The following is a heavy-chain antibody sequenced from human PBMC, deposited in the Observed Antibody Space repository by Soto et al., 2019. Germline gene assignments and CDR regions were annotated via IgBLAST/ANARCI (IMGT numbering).Heavy chain of an antibody. Sequence: PSETLSLTFTVSGGSISCYYWSWIRQPPGKGLEWIGYIYYSGSTNYNPSLKSRVTISVDTSKNQFSLKLSSVTAADTAVYYCARVNLVLYYGMDVWGQGTTVTVS. J-gene: IGHJ6*02. CDR3: ARVNLVLYYGMDV. CDR1: GGSISCYY. D-gene: IGHD1-20*01. V-gene: IGHV4-59*01. CDR2: IYYSGST.